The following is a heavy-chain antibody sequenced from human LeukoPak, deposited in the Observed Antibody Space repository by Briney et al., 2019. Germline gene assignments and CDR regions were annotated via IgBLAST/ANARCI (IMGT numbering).Heavy chain of an antibody. D-gene: IGHD5-18*01. J-gene: IGHJ3*02. Sequence: GESLKISCKGSGYTFTNYWIGWVRQMPGKGLEWMAIIYPGDSDTRYSPSFQGQVTISADKSISTAYLKWSSLKASDTAMYYCAKEARYRYNGDAFDIWGQGTMVTVSS. CDR2: IYPGDSDT. CDR3: AKEARYRYNGDAFDI. CDR1: GYTFTNYW. V-gene: IGHV5-51*01.